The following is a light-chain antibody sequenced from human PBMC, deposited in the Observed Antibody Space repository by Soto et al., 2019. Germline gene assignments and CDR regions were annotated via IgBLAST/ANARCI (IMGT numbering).Light chain of an antibody. CDR2: DAS. J-gene: IGKJ2*01. CDR3: QQYDNLPYT. Sequence: DIQMTQSPSSLSASVGDRVTITCQASQDISNYLNWYQQKPGKAPKLLIYDASNLETGVPSRFSGSGSGTDFTFTISSLQPEDIATYYCQQYDNLPYTFGQGIKLEIK. V-gene: IGKV1-33*01. CDR1: QDISNY.